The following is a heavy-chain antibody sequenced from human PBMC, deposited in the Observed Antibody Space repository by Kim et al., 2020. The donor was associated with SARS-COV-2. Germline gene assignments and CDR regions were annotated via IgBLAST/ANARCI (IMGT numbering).Heavy chain of an antibody. V-gene: IGHV3-23*01. Sequence: GGSLRLSCVASGFTFTSYAMNWVRQAPGKGLEWVSGISGGGGSTYYADSVKGRFTISRDSSKNMVYLQMISLRAEDTAVYYCAKELRMTTQTSGGDFFDYWGRGTLVTVSS. CDR2: ISGGGGST. J-gene: IGHJ4*02. D-gene: IGHD4-17*01. CDR1: GFTFTSYA. CDR3: AKELRMTTQTSGGDFFDY.